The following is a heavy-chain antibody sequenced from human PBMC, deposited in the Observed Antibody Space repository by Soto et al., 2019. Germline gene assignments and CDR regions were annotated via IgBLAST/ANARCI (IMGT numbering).Heavy chain of an antibody. CDR2: INPNSGGT. CDR1: GYTFTGYY. V-gene: IGHV1-2*04. J-gene: IGHJ6*02. Sequence: ASVKVSCKASGYTFTGYYMHWVRQAPGQGLEWMGWINPNSGGTNYAQKFQGWVTTTRDTSISTAYMELSRLRSDDTAVYYCARDRESSSWQYYYYYYGMDVWGQGTTVTVS. CDR3: ARDRESSSWQYYYYYYGMDV. D-gene: IGHD6-13*01.